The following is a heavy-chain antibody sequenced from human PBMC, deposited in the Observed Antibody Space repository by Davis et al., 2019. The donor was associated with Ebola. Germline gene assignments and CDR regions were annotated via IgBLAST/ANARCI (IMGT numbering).Heavy chain of an antibody. CDR3: AKESAAASDY. J-gene: IGHJ4*02. CDR2: ISGSGGST. Sequence: GESLKISCAASGFTFSSYAMSWVRQAPGKGLEWVSVISGSGGSTYYADSVKGRFTISRDNSKNTLYLQMNSLRAEDTAVYYCAKESAAASDYWGQGTLITVSS. V-gene: IGHV3-23*01. CDR1: GFTFSSYA. D-gene: IGHD6-25*01.